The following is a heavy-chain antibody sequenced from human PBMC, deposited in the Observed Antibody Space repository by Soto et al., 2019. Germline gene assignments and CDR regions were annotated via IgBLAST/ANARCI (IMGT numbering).Heavy chain of an antibody. Sequence: EVQLVESGGGLVQPGRSLRLSCAASGFIFDDYAMHWVRQAPGKGLEWVSSISWNSGTIVYADSVKGRFTIYRDNAKNSLYLQMNSLRTVDTAFYYCTKGRSTSCFAPVDYWGQGTLVTVSS. CDR3: TKGRSTSCFAPVDY. CDR1: GFIFDDYA. J-gene: IGHJ4*02. CDR2: ISWNSGTI. V-gene: IGHV3-9*01. D-gene: IGHD2-2*01.